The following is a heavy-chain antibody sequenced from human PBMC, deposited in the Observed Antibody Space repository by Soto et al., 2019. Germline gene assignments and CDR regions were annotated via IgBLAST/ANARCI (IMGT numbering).Heavy chain of an antibody. D-gene: IGHD4-17*01. CDR1: GFTFNNYG. Sequence: QVQLVESGGGVVQPGRSLRLSCAASGFTFNNYGMHWVRQAPGKGLEWVAVISYDGSNKYYADSMKGRFTISRDNSKNTLYLQMNSLRAEDTAVYYCAKERRLYGDRLDYWGQGTLVTVSS. CDR3: AKERRLYGDRLDY. J-gene: IGHJ4*02. CDR2: ISYDGSNK. V-gene: IGHV3-30*18.